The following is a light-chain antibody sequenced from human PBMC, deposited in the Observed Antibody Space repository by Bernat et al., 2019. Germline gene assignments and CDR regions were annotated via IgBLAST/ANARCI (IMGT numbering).Light chain of an antibody. CDR2: GAS. V-gene: IGKV3-20*01. CDR1: QSVSSSY. Sequence: EIVLTQSPGTLSLSPGERATLPCRASQSVSSSYLAWYQQKPGQAPRLHIYGASSRATGIPDRLSGSGSGTDCTRTISRLEHEDFAVYYCQQYGSSPLTFGGGTKVEIK. J-gene: IGKJ4*01. CDR3: QQYGSSPLT.